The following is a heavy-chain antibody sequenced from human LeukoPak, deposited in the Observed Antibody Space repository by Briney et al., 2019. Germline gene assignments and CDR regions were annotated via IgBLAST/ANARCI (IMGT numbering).Heavy chain of an antibody. D-gene: IGHD3-3*01. CDR2: MNPNSGHT. Sequence: ASVKLSCKASGYTFSSSDINWVRQATGQGLEWMGWMNPNSGHTGYAQKFQGRITFTKNTSISTAYMELSSLRPEDTAVYFCARGVDYALWSDSSNQFYYMDVWGKGATVTVSS. J-gene: IGHJ6*03. CDR3: ARGVDYALWSDSSNQFYYMDV. CDR1: GYTFSSSD. V-gene: IGHV1-8*03.